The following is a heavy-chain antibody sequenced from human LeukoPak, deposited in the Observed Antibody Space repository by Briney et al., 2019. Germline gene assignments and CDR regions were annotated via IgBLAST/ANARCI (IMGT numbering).Heavy chain of an antibody. CDR2: IYYSGST. V-gene: IGHV4-39*07. CDR1: GGSISSSSYY. CDR3: ARDRIVVVPDAFDI. Sequence: PSETLSLTCTVSGGSISSSSYYWGWIRQPPGKGLEWIGSIYYSGSTYYNPSLKSRVTISVDTSKNQFSLKLGSVTAADTAVYYCARDRIVVVPDAFDIWGQGTMVTVSS. J-gene: IGHJ3*02. D-gene: IGHD3-22*01.